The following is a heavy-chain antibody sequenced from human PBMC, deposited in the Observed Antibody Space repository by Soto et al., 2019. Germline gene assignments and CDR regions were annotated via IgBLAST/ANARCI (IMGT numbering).Heavy chain of an antibody. CDR3: AVYCSGGSCYFDY. CDR1: GGSFSGYY. V-gene: IGHV4-34*01. J-gene: IGHJ4*02. Sequence: PSETLSLTCAVYGGSFSGYYWSWIRQPPGKGLEWIGEINHSGSTNYNPSLKSRVTISVDTSKNQFSLKLSSVTAADTAVYYCAVYCSGGSCYFDYWGQGTLVTVSS. D-gene: IGHD2-15*01. CDR2: INHSGST.